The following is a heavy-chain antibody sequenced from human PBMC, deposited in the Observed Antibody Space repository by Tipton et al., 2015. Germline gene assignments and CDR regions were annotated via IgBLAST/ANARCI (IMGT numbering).Heavy chain of an antibody. D-gene: IGHD3-10*01. J-gene: IGHJ4*02. V-gene: IGHV4-61*01. Sequence: GLVKPSETLSLTCTVSGGSVSSGSYYWSWIRQPPGKGLEWIGYISFSDTTHYNPSLKSRITISLNTSKNQFSLKMSSVTAADTAVYYCARHKDSGTYPLDYWGQGTLVTVSP. CDR2: ISFSDTT. CDR1: GGSVSSGSYY. CDR3: ARHKDSGTYPLDY.